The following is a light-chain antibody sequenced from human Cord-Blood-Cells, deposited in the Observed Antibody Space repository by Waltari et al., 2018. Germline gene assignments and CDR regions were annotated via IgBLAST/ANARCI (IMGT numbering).Light chain of an antibody. Sequence: SALTQPASVSGSPGQSITISCTGTSSDVGSYNLVSWYQQHPGKAPKLMIYEGSKRPSGVSNRFSGSKSGNTASLTSSGLQAEDEADYYCCSYAGSSTFVFGTRTKVTVL. J-gene: IGLJ1*01. CDR2: EGS. V-gene: IGLV2-23*03. CDR1: SSDVGSYNL. CDR3: CSYAGSSTFV.